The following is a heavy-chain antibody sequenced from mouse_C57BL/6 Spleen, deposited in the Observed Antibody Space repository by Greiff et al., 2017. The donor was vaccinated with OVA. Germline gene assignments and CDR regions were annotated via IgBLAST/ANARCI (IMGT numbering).Heavy chain of an antibody. D-gene: IGHD2-5*01. CDR3: ARSDYSNYDWYFDV. Sequence: VQLQQPGAELVMPGASVKLSCKASGYTFTSYWMHWVKQRPGQGLEWIGEIDPSDSYTNYNQKFKGKSTLTVDKSSSTAYMQLSSLTSEDSAVYYCARSDYSNYDWYFDVWGTGTTVTVSS. V-gene: IGHV1-69*01. CDR2: IDPSDSYT. J-gene: IGHJ1*03. CDR1: GYTFTSYW.